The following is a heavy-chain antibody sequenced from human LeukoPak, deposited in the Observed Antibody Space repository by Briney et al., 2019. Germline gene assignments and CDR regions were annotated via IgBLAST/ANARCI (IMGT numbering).Heavy chain of an antibody. J-gene: IGHJ6*02. CDR2: MNPNSGNT. D-gene: IGHD6-25*01. CDR1: GYTFTSYD. CDR3: ARALRGYQSNYYYYGMDV. V-gene: IGHV1-8*01. Sequence: ASVKVSCKASGYTFTSYDINWVRQATGQGLEWMGWMNPNSGNTGCAQKFQGRVTMTRNTSISTAYMELSSLRSEDTAVYYCARALRGYQSNYYYYGMDVWGQGTTVTVSS.